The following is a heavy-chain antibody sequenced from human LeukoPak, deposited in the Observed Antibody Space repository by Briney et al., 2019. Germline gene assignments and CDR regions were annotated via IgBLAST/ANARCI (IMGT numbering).Heavy chain of an antibody. CDR1: GGSISSYY. CDR2: IYYSGST. Sequence: PSETLSLTCTVSGGSISSYYWSWIRQPPGKGLEWIGYIYYSGSTDYNPSLKSRVTISVDTSKNQFSLKLSSVTAADTAVYYCARGKRGYSYGYLAYWGQGTLVTVSS. J-gene: IGHJ4*02. V-gene: IGHV4-59*12. CDR3: ARGKRGYSYGYLAY. D-gene: IGHD5-18*01.